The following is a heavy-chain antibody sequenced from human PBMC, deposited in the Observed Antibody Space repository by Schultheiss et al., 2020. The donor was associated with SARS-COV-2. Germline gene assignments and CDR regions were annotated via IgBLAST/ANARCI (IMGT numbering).Heavy chain of an antibody. CDR1: GFTFSSYA. CDR2: ISGSGGST. CDR3: ARGGIIAAAGPFNWFDP. V-gene: IGHV3-23*01. J-gene: IGHJ5*02. Sequence: GGSLRLSCAVSGFTFSSYAMTWVRQAPGKGLEWVSGISGSGGSTYYADSVKGRFTISRDNSKNTLYLQMNSLRAEDTAVYYCARGGIIAAAGPFNWFDPWGQGTLVTVSS. D-gene: IGHD6-13*01.